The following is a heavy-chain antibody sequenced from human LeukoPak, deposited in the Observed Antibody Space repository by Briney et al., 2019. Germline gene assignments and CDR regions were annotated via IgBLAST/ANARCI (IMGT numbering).Heavy chain of an antibody. D-gene: IGHD4-11*01. CDR1: GYSFTSYW. V-gene: IGHV5-51*01. J-gene: IGHJ4*02. CDR2: IYPGDSDI. Sequence: GESLKISCKGSGYSFTSYWIGWVRQMPGKSLEWMAIIYPGDSDIRYSPSFQGQVTVSADKSTTTTYLQWSSLKASDTAMYYCARQGIPGLPYFDHWGQGTLATVSS. CDR3: ARQGIPGLPYFDH.